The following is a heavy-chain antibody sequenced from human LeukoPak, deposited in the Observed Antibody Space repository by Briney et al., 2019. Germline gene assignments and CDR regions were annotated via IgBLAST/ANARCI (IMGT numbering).Heavy chain of an antibody. V-gene: IGHV4-34*01. J-gene: IGHJ4*02. D-gene: IGHD2-8*02. CDR3: ARSISGGYPYFDY. Sequence: PSETLSLTCAVYGGSFSGYYWSWIRQPPGKGLEWIEEINHSGSTNYNPSLKSRVTISVDTSKNQFSLKLSSVTAADTAVYYCARSISGGYPYFDYWGQGTLVTVSS. CDR2: INHSGST. CDR1: GGSFSGYY.